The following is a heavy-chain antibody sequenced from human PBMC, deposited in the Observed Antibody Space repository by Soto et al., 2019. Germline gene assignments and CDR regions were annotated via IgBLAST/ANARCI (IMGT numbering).Heavy chain of an antibody. CDR1: VFTFSNYA. Sequence: GGSLGLSCAASVFTFSNYAMSWVRQAPGKGLEWVSALSGSDGSTYYADSVKGRFTISRDNSKNTLYLQINSLRAEDTAVYYCAKVLGSCSGGSCSLGHYYGMDVWGQGTTVTVSS. J-gene: IGHJ6*02. D-gene: IGHD2-15*01. CDR2: LSGSDGST. CDR3: AKVLGSCSGGSCSLGHYYGMDV. V-gene: IGHV3-23*01.